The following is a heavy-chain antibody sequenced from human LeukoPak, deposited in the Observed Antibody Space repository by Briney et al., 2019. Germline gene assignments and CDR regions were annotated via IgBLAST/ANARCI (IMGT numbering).Heavy chain of an antibody. D-gene: IGHD3-22*01. J-gene: IGHJ4*02. CDR3: ARALTPYYYDSSGYYFDY. V-gene: IGHV4-31*03. CDR1: GGSISSGGYY. Sequence: SETLSLTCTVSGGSISSGGYYWSWIRQHPGKGLEWIVYIYYSGSTYYNPSLKSRVTISVDTSKNQFSLKLSSVTAADTAVYYCARALTPYYYDSSGYYFDYWGQGTLVTVSS. CDR2: IYYSGST.